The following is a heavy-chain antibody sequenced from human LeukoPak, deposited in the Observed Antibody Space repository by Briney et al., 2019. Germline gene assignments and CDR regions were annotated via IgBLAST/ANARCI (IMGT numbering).Heavy chain of an antibody. Sequence: MASETLSLTCTVSGGSISSYYWSWIRQPAGKGLEWIGRIYTSGSTNYNPSLKSRVTMSVDTSKNQFSLKLSSVTAADTVVYYCARDGYDFWSGTSGAFDIWGQGTMVTVSS. V-gene: IGHV4-4*07. J-gene: IGHJ3*02. CDR2: IYTSGST. CDR3: ARDGYDFWSGTSGAFDI. CDR1: GGSISSYY. D-gene: IGHD3-3*01.